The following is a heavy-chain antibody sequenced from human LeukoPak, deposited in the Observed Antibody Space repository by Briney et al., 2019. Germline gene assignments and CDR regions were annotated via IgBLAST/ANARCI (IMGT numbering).Heavy chain of an antibody. Sequence: SETLSLTCTVSGGSISSSSYYWGWIRQPPGKGLEWIGSIYFGGSTYYNPTLKSRVTISVDTSKNQFSLKLSSVTAADTAVYYCARHRVGDIVVVPAAMEFDYWGQGTLVTVSS. CDR2: IYFGGST. CDR1: GGSISSSSYY. V-gene: IGHV4-39*01. J-gene: IGHJ4*02. CDR3: ARHRVGDIVVVPAAMEFDY. D-gene: IGHD2-2*01.